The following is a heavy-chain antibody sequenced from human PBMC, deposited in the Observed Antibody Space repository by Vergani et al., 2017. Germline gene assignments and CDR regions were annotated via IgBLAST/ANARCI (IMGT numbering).Heavy chain of an antibody. J-gene: IGHJ3*02. CDR1: GFTFSNAW. D-gene: IGHD2-21*02. Sequence: EVQLVESGGGLVKPGGSLRLSCAASGFTFSNAWMSWVRQAPGKGLEWVGRIKSKTDGGTTYYAAPGKGRFTISRYDSKNTLYLQMNSLKTEDTAVYYCTTGELYCGGDCYLYAFDIWGQGTMVTVSS. CDR3: TTGELYCGGDCYLYAFDI. CDR2: IKSKTDGGTT. V-gene: IGHV3-15*01.